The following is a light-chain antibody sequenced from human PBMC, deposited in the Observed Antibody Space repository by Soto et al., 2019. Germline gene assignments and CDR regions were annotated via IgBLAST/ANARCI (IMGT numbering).Light chain of an antibody. J-gene: IGKJ1*01. CDR2: FAY. V-gene: IGKV1-17*01. CDR3: LQHDSHSGT. Sequence: DIQMTQSPSTVSASVGDRVTITCRASQGIGDGVGWYQQKPGKAPKRLIYFAYNLQSGVPSRFSGSGSGTEFSLTISSLQSDDFATYYCLQHDSHSGTFGPGTKVDI. CDR1: QGIGDG.